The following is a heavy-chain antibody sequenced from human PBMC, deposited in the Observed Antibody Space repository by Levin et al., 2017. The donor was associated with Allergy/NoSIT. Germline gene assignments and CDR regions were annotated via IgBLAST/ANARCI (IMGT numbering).Heavy chain of an antibody. Sequence: PGGSLRLSCAASGFTFSSYAMSWVRQAPGKGLEWVSAISGSGGSTYYADSVKGRFTISRDNSKNTLYLQMNSLRAEDTAVYYCAPPGTCSSTTCDYYFAYWGQGTLVTVSS. CDR3: APPGTCSSTTCDYYFAY. J-gene: IGHJ4*02. CDR2: ISGSGGST. D-gene: IGHD2-2*01. V-gene: IGHV3-23*01. CDR1: GFTFSSYA.